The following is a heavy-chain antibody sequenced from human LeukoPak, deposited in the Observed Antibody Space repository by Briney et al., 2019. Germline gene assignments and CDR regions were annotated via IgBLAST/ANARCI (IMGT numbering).Heavy chain of an antibody. J-gene: IGHJ3*02. Sequence: GASLKISFKGSGYRFTSYWLGWVRQMPGKGLEWMGIIYPGDSDTRYSPSFQGQVTISADKSISTAYLQWSSLKASDTAMYYCARIVVVPAAMFAFDIWGQGTMVTVSS. CDR3: ARIVVVPAAMFAFDI. CDR2: IYPGDSDT. V-gene: IGHV5-51*01. D-gene: IGHD2-2*01. CDR1: GYRFTSYW.